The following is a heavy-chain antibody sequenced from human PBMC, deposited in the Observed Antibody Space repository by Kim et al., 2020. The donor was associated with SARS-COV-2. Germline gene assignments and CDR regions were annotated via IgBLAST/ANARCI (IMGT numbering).Heavy chain of an antibody. D-gene: IGHD3-3*02. J-gene: IGHJ4*02. CDR3: ARRDYPFYPVDY. V-gene: IGHV4-39*01. Sequence: YYNPSLKSRVTISVDTSKNQFSLKLSSVTAADTAVYYCARRDYPFYPVDYWGQGTLVTVSS.